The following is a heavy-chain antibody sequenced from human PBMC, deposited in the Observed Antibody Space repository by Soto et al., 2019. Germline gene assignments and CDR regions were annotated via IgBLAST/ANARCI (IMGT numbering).Heavy chain of an antibody. J-gene: IGHJ3*02. CDR2: VYISGST. Sequence: SETLSLTCTVSGGSISTYYWNWIRQSAGKGLEWIGRVYISGSTNYHPSLKSRVAMSVDTSNNQFSLKVTSVTAADTAVYYCVRGGRDGFDIWGQGTMVTVSS. V-gene: IGHV4-4*07. CDR3: VRGGRDGFDI. CDR1: GGSISTYY.